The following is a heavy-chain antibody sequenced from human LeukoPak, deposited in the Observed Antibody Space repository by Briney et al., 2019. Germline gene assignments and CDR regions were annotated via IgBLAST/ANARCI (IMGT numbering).Heavy chain of an antibody. V-gene: IGHV3-11*04. CDR1: GFTFSDYY. J-gene: IGHJ3*01. D-gene: IGHD2/OR15-2a*01. Sequence: GGSLRLSCAASGFTFSDYYMSWIRQAPGKGLEWVSYICDSGRTIYYADSVKGRLTISRDNAKNSLYLQMNNLTAADTAIYYCARAGYYGDDAFDLWGQGTRVTVSS. CDR3: ARAGYYGDDAFDL. CDR2: ICDSGRTI.